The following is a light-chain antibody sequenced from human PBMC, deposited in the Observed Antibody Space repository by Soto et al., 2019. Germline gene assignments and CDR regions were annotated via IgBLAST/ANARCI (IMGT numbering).Light chain of an antibody. J-gene: IGLJ1*01. CDR1: SSDVGGYNY. CDR2: DVS. CDR3: CSYAGNYTYV. V-gene: IGLV2-11*01. Sequence: PGQSVTISCTGTSSDVGGYNYVSWYQQHPGKAPKLMIYDVSKRPSGVPDRFSGSKSGNTASLTISGPQAEDEADYYCCSYAGNYTYVFGTGTKVTVL.